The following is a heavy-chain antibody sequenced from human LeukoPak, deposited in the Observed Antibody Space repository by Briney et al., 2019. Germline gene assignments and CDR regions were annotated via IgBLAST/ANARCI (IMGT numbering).Heavy chain of an antibody. Sequence: PGGSLRLSCAASGFTFSSYGMNWVRQAPGKGLEWIGSIYNSGSTYYNPSLKSRVTISVDMSKNQFSLKMSSVTAADTAVYYCARAYSSSWYWNWFDPWGQGTLVTVSS. CDR1: GFTFSSYG. J-gene: IGHJ5*02. CDR3: ARAYSSSWYWNWFDP. D-gene: IGHD6-13*01. V-gene: IGHV4-38-2*01. CDR2: IYNSGST.